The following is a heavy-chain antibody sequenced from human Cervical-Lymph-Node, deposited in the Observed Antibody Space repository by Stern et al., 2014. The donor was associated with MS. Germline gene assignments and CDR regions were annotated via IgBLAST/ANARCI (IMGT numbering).Heavy chain of an antibody. CDR2: ISGSGGST. Sequence: EVQLVESGGGLVQPGGSLRLSCAASGFIFSSYAMSWVRQAPGKGLEWVTAISGSGGSTYYADSVKGRFTISRDNSKSTLYLQMNSLRAEDTAEYYCAKGVAAAGTDAFDVWGQGTKVTVSS. J-gene: IGHJ3*01. V-gene: IGHV3-23*04. CDR1: GFIFSSYA. CDR3: AKGVAAAGTDAFDV. D-gene: IGHD6-13*01.